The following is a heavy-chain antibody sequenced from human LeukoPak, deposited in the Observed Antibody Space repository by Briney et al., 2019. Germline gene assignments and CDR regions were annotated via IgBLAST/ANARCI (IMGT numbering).Heavy chain of an antibody. CDR3: ARLLTTVTFDGFDP. CDR2: IYYSGST. Sequence: SETLSLTCTVSGGSISSYYWSWIRQPPGKGLEWIGYIYYSGSTNYNPSLKSRVTISVDTSKNQFSLKLSSVTAADTAVYYCARLLTTVTFDGFDPWGQGTLVTVSS. V-gene: IGHV4-59*08. J-gene: IGHJ5*02. D-gene: IGHD4-17*01. CDR1: GGSISSYY.